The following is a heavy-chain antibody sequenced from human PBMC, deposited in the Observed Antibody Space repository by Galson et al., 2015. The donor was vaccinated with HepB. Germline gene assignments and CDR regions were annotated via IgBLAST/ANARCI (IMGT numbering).Heavy chain of an antibody. J-gene: IGHJ6*02. CDR3: AKGIRYCSSTSCYTETSRHYYGMDV. V-gene: IGHV3-30*18. D-gene: IGHD2-2*02. CDR2: ISYDGSNK. CDR1: GFTFSSYG. Sequence: SLRLSCAASGFTFSSYGMHWVRQAPGKRLEWVAVISYDGSNKYYADSVKGRFTISRDNSKNTLYLQTNSLRAEDTAVYYCAKGIRYCSSTSCYTETSRHYYGMDVWGQGTTVTVSS.